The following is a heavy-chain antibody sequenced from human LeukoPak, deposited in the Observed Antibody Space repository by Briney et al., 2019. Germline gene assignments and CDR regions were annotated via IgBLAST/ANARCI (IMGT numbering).Heavy chain of an antibody. CDR1: GFTFSSYG. CDR3: AKDNYGDYENDY. CDR2: IRYDGSNK. D-gene: IGHD4-17*01. V-gene: IGHV3-30*02. J-gene: IGHJ4*02. Sequence: GGSLRLSCAASGFTFSSYGMHWVRQAPGKGLEWVAFIRYDGSNKYYADSVKGRFTISRDNSKNALYLQMNSLRAEDTAVYYCAKDNYGDYENDYWGQGTLVTVSS.